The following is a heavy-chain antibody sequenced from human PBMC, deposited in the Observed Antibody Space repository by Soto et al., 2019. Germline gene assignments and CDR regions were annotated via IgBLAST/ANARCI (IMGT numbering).Heavy chain of an antibody. CDR2: INPASQLR. CDR1: GVPFNSYG. V-gene: IGHV1-69*09. CDR3: AMMKLASLDH. J-gene: IGHJ4*02. Sequence: QVVLLQSGTEVKRPGSSVKVSCKASGVPFNSYGFTWVRQAPGRGLEWVGRINPASQLRNYEQSLQGRVTITADTSTTTDYMELSGLTSEDKAVYYSAMMKLASLDHWGQGTLVTVSS.